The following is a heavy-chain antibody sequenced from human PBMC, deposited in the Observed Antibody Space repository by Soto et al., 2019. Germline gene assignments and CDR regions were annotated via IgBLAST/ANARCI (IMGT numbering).Heavy chain of an antibody. CDR2: IYHSGST. J-gene: IGHJ6*03. CDR3: AKTTVTTYYYYYMDV. CDR1: SGSISSSNW. Sequence: SETLSLTCAVSSGSISSSNWWSWVRHPPGKGLEWIGEIYHSGSTNYNPSLKSRVTISVDKSKNQFSLKLSSVTAADTAVYYCAKTTVTTYYYYYMDVWGKGTTVTVSS. V-gene: IGHV4-4*02. D-gene: IGHD4-17*01.